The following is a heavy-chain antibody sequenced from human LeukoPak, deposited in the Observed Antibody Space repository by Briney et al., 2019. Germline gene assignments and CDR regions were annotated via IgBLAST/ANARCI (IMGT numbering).Heavy chain of an antibody. Sequence: ASVKVSCKASGYTFTSYAMHWVRQAPGQRLEWMGWINAGNGNTKYSQKFQGRVTITRDTSASTAYMELSSLRSEDTAVYYCARALGNSNYFDYWGQGNLVTVSS. J-gene: IGHJ4*02. CDR2: INAGNGNT. D-gene: IGHD1/OR15-1a*01. V-gene: IGHV1-3*01. CDR3: ARALGNSNYFDY. CDR1: GYTFTSYA.